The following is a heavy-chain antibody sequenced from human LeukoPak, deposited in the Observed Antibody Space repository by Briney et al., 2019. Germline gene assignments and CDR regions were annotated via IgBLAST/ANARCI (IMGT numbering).Heavy chain of an antibody. Sequence: SETLSPTCTVSAGSISSSSHHWGWIRQSPGKGLEWIGSIYYGRTTYYNPSLNSRVTISVVTSKNQFSLQLNSVTAADTAVYYCVRHDGRGGATMGALDSWGQGSLVTVSS. CDR1: AGSISSSSHH. V-gene: IGHV4-39*01. J-gene: IGHJ4*02. D-gene: IGHD5-12*01. CDR3: VRHDGRGGATMGALDS. CDR2: IYYGRTT.